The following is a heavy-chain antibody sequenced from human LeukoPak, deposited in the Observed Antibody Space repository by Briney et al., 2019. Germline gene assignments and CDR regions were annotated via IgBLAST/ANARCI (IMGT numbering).Heavy chain of an antibody. Sequence: GGSLRLSCAASGFTFSNYWMQWVRQAPGKGLVWVSRINSDGSSTSYADSVKGRFTISRDNAKNTLYLQMNSLRAEDTAVSYCARDYSNYGDFDYWGQGTLVTVSS. V-gene: IGHV3-74*01. J-gene: IGHJ4*02. D-gene: IGHD4-11*01. CDR1: GFTFSNYW. CDR2: INSDGSST. CDR3: ARDYSNYGDFDY.